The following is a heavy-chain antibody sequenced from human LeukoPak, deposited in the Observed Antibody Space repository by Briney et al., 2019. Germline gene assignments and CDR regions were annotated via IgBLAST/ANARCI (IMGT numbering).Heavy chain of an antibody. CDR3: ARDATPYYYGSASYFFVH. Sequence: ASVKVSCKASGYTFTSFGVNWVRQAPGQGLEWMGWISAYNGNASYVQTYEGRVTMTTETSTSTAYMELRNLTSDDTAVYHCARDATPYYYGSASYFFVHWGQGTLVTVSS. V-gene: IGHV1-18*01. CDR2: ISAYNGNA. D-gene: IGHD3-10*01. J-gene: IGHJ5*02. CDR1: GYTFTSFG.